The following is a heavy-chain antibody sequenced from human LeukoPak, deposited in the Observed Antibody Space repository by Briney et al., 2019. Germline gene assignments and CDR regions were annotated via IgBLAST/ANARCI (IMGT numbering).Heavy chain of an antibody. D-gene: IGHD5-24*01. V-gene: IGHV1-2*02. CDR3: ASGVGGYNSS. J-gene: IGHJ5*02. Sequence: GASVKVSCKASRYTFTGYYMDWVRQAPGLGLEWMGWINPNSGGTNYAQKFQGRVTMTRDTSISTAYMELSRLRSDDTAVYYCASGVGGYNSSWGQGTLVTVSS. CDR2: INPNSGGT. CDR1: RYTFTGYY.